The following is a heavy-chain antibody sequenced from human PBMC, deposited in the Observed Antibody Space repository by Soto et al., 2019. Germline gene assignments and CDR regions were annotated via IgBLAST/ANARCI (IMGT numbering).Heavy chain of an antibody. CDR1: GLNFSSYG. Sequence: QVPLVESGGGVVQPGRSLRLSCAASGLNFSSYGMHWVRQAPGRGLEWVAAIWYDGSNKYNGDSVKGRFTISRDNAKNTLYLQMNSLRAEDTAVYYCASVRRIIPHYFDSWGPGTLVTVSS. CDR3: ASVRRIIPHYFDS. D-gene: IGHD3-10*01. CDR2: IWYDGSNK. J-gene: IGHJ4*02. V-gene: IGHV3-33*01.